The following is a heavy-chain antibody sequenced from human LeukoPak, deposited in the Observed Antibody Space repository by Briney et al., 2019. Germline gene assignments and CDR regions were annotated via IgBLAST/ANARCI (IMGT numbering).Heavy chain of an antibody. D-gene: IGHD3-22*01. J-gene: IGHJ4*02. CDR3: AKDHHFYDTSSSHPRLDY. CDR2: ISGNGGST. Sequence: PGGSLTLSCAASGFTFSSYAMDWVRQAPGKGLEWVSTISGNGGSTYYADSVKGRFTISRDNSKDTLYLQMNSLRAEDTAVYYCAKDHHFYDTSSSHPRLDYWGQGTLVTVSS. CDR1: GFTFSSYA. V-gene: IGHV3-23*01.